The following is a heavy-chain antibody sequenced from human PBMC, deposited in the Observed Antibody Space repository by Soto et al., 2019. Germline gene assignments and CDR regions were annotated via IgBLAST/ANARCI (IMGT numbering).Heavy chain of an antibody. CDR3: ASPTEYSRSPDLDDVFDI. CDR2: IIPILGIA. J-gene: IGHJ3*02. Sequence: SVKVSCKASGGTFSSYTISWVRQAPGQGLEWMGRIIPILGIANYAQKFQGRVTITADKSTSTAYMELSSLRSEDTAVYYFASPTEYSRSPDLDDVFDIWGQGTRVTVSS. V-gene: IGHV1-69*02. CDR1: GGTFSSYT. D-gene: IGHD6-6*01.